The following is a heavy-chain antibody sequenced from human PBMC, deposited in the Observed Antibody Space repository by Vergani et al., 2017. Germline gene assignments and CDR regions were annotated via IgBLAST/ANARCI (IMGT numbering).Heavy chain of an antibody. D-gene: IGHD3-22*01. V-gene: IGHV4-38-2*01. J-gene: IGHJ5*02. Sequence: QVRLQESGPGLVKPSETLSLTCAVSGDSITNGGFSWNWIRQPPGKGLEWISSVSHSGDTYFNPSLKGRVSISMDTSKNYFFLTLSSVTAADTAMYYCARRSSSYYFDIWGQGVLITVSS. CDR2: VSHSGDT. CDR3: ARRSSSYYFDI. CDR1: GDSITNGGFS.